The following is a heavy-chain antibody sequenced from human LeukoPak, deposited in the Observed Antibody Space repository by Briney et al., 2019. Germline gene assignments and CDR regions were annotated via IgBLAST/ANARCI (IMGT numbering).Heavy chain of an antibody. CDR1: GFTVSSNY. CDR2: LYSSGST. V-gene: IGHV3-66*01. Sequence: PGGSLRLSCAASGFTVSSNYMSWVRQAPGKGLEWVSVLYSSGSTYYADSVKGRFTISRDNSKNTLYLQMNSLRAEDTAVYYCARDSSRWYYFDYWGQGTLVTVSS. CDR3: ARDSSRWYYFDY. J-gene: IGHJ4*02. D-gene: IGHD6-13*01.